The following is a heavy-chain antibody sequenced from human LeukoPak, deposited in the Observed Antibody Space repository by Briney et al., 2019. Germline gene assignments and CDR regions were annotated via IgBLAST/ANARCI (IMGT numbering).Heavy chain of an antibody. CDR2: ISGSGAST. Sequence: GGSLRLSCAASGLTFSSYAMSWVRQAPGKGLEWVSAISGSGASTYYAESVKGRFTISRDNSKNTLYLQMTSLRAEDTAVYYCAKDRRGYSGYDYFDYWGQGTLVTVSS. D-gene: IGHD5-12*01. J-gene: IGHJ4*02. V-gene: IGHV3-23*01. CDR3: AKDRRGYSGYDYFDY. CDR1: GLTFSSYA.